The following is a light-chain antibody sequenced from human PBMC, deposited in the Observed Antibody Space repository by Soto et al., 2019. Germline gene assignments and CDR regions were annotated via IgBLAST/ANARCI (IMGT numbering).Light chain of an antibody. Sequence: DIQMTQSPSTLSASVGDRVTITCRASQSISSWLAWYQQKPGKAPKLLIYDASSLESGVPSRFSGSGSGTEFPLTISSLQPDDFATYYCQQYNTFGQGTKLEIK. V-gene: IGKV1-5*01. CDR3: QQYNT. CDR2: DAS. CDR1: QSISSW. J-gene: IGKJ2*01.